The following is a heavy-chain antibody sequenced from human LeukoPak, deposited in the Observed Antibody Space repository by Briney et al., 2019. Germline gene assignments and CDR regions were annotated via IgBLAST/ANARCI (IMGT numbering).Heavy chain of an antibody. V-gene: IGHV4-59*11. CDR3: ARDLVTVTKGFDI. J-gene: IGHJ3*02. D-gene: IGHD4-17*01. Sequence: PSETLSLPCAVSDDSFSSHYWTWIRQPPGKGLERIGYISYIGSTNYNPSLKSRVTISIDTSKNHFSLKLSSVTAADTAVYYCARDLVTVTKGFDIWGQGTMVSVSS. CDR1: DDSFSSHY. CDR2: ISYIGST.